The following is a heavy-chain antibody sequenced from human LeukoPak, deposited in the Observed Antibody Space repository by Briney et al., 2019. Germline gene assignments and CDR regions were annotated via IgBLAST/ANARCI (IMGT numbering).Heavy chain of an antibody. V-gene: IGHV4-31*03. D-gene: IGHD1-14*01. CDR1: GGSISSGGYY. J-gene: IGHJ3*02. CDR3: ARGPLTEAHTFDI. CDR2: IYYSGST. Sequence: PSETLSLTCTVSGGSISSGGYYWSWIRQHPGKGLEWIGYIYYSGSTYYNPSLKSRVTISVDTSKNQFSLKLSSVTAADTAVYYCARGPLTEAHTFDIWGQGTVVTVSS.